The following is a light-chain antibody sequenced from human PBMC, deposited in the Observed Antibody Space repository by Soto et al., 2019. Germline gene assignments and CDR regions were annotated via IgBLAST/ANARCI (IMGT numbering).Light chain of an antibody. J-gene: IGLJ2*01. V-gene: IGLV1-44*01. Sequence: QSVLTQPPSASGTPGQRVTISCPGSSSNIGNNAVNWFQQLPGTAPKLLIYNNNQRPSGVPDRFSGSKSGTSASLAISGLQSEDEGDYYCAAWDDSLNGHVVFGGGTKLTVL. CDR3: AAWDDSLNGHVV. CDR2: NNN. CDR1: SSNIGNNA.